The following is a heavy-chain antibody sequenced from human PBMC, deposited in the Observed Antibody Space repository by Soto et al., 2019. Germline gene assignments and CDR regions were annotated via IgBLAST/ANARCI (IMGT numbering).Heavy chain of an antibody. CDR2: ISSGGSTI. V-gene: IGHV3-48*02. CDR1: GFSFSSYG. Sequence: VGSLRLSCAASGFSFSSYGMNWVRQAPGKGLEWVSYISSGGSTIFYADSVEGRFTISRDNAKNSLYLQMNSLRDEDTAVYYCASTSLLGINWFDPWGRGTLVTVSS. D-gene: IGHD3-10*01. J-gene: IGHJ5*02. CDR3: ASTSLLGINWFDP.